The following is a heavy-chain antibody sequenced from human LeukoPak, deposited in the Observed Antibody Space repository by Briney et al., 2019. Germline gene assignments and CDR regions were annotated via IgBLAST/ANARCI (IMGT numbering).Heavy chain of an antibody. V-gene: IGHV4-59*01. CDR2: IYYSGST. J-gene: IGHJ4*02. D-gene: IGHD1-26*01. CDR1: GGSISSYY. CDR3: ARGIGRSSGNLFDY. Sequence: SETLSLTCTVSGGSISSYYWSWIRQPPGKGLEWIGYIYYSGSTNYNPSLKSRVTISVDTSKNQFSLKLSSVTAADTAVYYCARGIGRSSGNLFDYWGQGTLVTVSS.